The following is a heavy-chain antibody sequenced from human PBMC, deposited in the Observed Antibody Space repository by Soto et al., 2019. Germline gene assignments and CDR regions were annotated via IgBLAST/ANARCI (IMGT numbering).Heavy chain of an antibody. CDR3: ARVNGDDFFEY. D-gene: IGHD3-10*01. CDR2: VIPMFGTG. V-gene: IGHV1-69*01. Sequence: QVQLVQSGAEVKKPGSSVKVSCKASGGTFSRHTISWVRQAPGQGLEWMGGVIPMFGTGNSAQKFQGRLTITAEESSSTAYMELSSLRSEDTAVYYCARVNGDDFFEYWGQGPLVTVSS. J-gene: IGHJ4*02. CDR1: GGTFSRHT.